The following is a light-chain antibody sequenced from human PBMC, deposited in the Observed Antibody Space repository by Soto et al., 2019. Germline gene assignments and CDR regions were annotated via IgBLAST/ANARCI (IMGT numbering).Light chain of an antibody. J-gene: IGKJ1*01. CDR3: QQYNSYWT. CDR2: DAS. CDR1: QTISSW. Sequence: IQMPQTPTTLSGSVVHRVTITCRASQTISSWLAWYQQKPGKAPKLLIYDASSLESGVPSRFSGSGSGTEFTLTISSLQPDDFATYYCQQYNSYWTFGQGTKVDIK. V-gene: IGKV1-5*01.